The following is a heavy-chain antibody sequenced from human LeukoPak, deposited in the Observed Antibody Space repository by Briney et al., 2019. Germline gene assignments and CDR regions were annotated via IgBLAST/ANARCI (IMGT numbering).Heavy chain of an antibody. V-gene: IGHV3-9*01. Sequence: GRSLRLSCAASGFTFDDYAMHWVRQAPGKGLEWVSGISWNSGSIGYADSVKGRFTISRDNAKNSLYLQMNSLRAEDTALYYCAKDTGAYYDSSGYLDYWGQGTLVTVSS. CDR3: AKDTGAYYDSSGYLDY. D-gene: IGHD3-22*01. J-gene: IGHJ4*02. CDR2: ISWNSGSI. CDR1: GFTFDDYA.